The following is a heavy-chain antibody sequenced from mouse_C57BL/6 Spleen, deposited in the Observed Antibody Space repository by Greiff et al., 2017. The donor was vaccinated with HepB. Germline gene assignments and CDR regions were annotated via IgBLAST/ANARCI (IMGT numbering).Heavy chain of an antibody. V-gene: IGHV5-4*01. CDR1: GFTFSSYA. D-gene: IGHD2-4*01. CDR3: ARDSGHDYDGYYFDY. CDR2: ISDGGSYT. Sequence: DVHLVESGGGLVKPGGSLKLSCAASGFTFSSYAMSWVRQTPEKRLEWVATISDGGSYTYYPDNVKGRFTISRDNAKNNLYLQMSHLKSEDTAMYYCARDSGHDYDGYYFDYWGQGTTLTVSS. J-gene: IGHJ2*01.